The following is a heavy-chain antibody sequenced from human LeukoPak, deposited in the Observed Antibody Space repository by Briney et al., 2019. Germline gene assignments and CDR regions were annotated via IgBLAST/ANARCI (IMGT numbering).Heavy chain of an antibody. CDR3: ARGGYYYDSSGYYY. CDR2: IIPIFGTA. CDR1: GFTFSSYA. D-gene: IGHD3-22*01. Sequence: GGSLRLSCAASGFTFSSYAISWVRQAPGQGLEWMGGIIPIFGTANYAQKFQGRVTITADESTSAAYMELSSLRSEDTAVYYCARGGYYYDSSGYYYWGQGTLVTVSS. V-gene: IGHV1-69*01. J-gene: IGHJ4*02.